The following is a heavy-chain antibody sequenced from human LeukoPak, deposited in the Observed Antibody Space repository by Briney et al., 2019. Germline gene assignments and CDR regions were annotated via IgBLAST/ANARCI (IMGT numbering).Heavy chain of an antibody. V-gene: IGHV3-64*01. D-gene: IGHD6-13*01. Sequence: PGGSLRLSCAASGFTFSSYAMHWVRQAPGKGLEYVSAISSNGGSTYYANSVKGRFTISRDNSKNTLYLQMGSLRAEDTAVYYCARRGSSWYLVSFDYWGQGTLVTVSS. CDR3: ARRGSSWYLVSFDY. CDR1: GFTFSSYA. J-gene: IGHJ4*02. CDR2: ISSNGGST.